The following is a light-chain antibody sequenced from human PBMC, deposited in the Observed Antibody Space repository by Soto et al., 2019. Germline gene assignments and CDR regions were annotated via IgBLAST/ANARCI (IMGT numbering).Light chain of an antibody. CDR1: QSLRRN. CDR3: QQYNSWPPIT. CDR2: DTS. J-gene: IGKJ5*01. V-gene: IGKV3-15*01. Sequence: EIVMTQSPGTLSVSPGERATLSCRASQSLRRNLAWYQQRPGQAPRLLIYDTSTRATGIPARFSSSGSGTEFTLTISSLQSEDFAVYYCQQYNSWPPITFGQGTRLEIK.